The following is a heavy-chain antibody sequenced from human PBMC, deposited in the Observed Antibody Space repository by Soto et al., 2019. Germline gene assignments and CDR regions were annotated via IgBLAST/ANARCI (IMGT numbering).Heavy chain of an antibody. Sequence: GGSLRLSCAASGFTFRSYAMHWVRQAPGKGLECVAVISHDGSNKFYREYVKGRFTISRDNSKKTLYLQINSLRYEDTAVYYCARGDREDIAVVIGVRPGEYGVDVWGQGTTVTVSS. V-gene: IGHV3-30-3*01. CDR1: GFTFRSYA. CDR3: ARGDREDIAVVIGVRPGEYGVDV. J-gene: IGHJ6*02. D-gene: IGHD2-15*01. CDR2: ISHDGSNK.